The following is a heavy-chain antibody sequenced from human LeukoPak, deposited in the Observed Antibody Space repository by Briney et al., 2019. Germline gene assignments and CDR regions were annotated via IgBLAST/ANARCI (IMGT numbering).Heavy chain of an antibody. Sequence: ASVKVSCKASGYTFTSYYMHWVRQAPGQGLEWMGIINPSGGSTSYAQKFQGRVTMTRDMSTSTVYMELSSLRSEDTAVYYCAKRDIVATMLDYWGQGTLVTVSS. D-gene: IGHD5-12*01. V-gene: IGHV1-46*01. CDR1: GYTFTSYY. CDR3: AKRDIVATMLDY. J-gene: IGHJ4*02. CDR2: INPSGGST.